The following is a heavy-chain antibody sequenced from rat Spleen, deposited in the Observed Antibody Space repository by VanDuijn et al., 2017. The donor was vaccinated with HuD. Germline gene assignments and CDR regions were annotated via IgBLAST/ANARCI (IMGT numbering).Heavy chain of an antibody. CDR3: GRHGYNSYFDY. D-gene: IGHD1-9*01. CDR2: INSEGTT. CDR1: SYSITSSYG. Sequence: EVQLQESGPGLVKPSQSLSLTCSVTSYSITSSYGWNWIRKFPGNKLEWMGYINSEGTTNYNPSLKSRISITRDTSKNQFFLQVNSVTTEDTATYYCGRHGYNSYFDYWGQGVMVTVSS. J-gene: IGHJ2*01. V-gene: IGHV3-3*01.